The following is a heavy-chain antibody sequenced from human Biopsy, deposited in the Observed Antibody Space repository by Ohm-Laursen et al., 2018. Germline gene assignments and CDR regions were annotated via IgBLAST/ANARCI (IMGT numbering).Heavy chain of an antibody. V-gene: IGHV1-2*02. CDR2: LNTNSGDT. J-gene: IGHJ4*02. D-gene: IGHD2-8*01. CDR1: GYIFTGYY. Sequence: GASVKVSCKASGYIFTGYYMHWVRQAPGQGLEWMGWLNTNSGDTEYAENFQGRVTMTRDTSISTAYMELSRLRSDDTAAYYCARLTRSTPTTGVWGQGTLVTVSS. CDR3: ARLTRSTPTTGV.